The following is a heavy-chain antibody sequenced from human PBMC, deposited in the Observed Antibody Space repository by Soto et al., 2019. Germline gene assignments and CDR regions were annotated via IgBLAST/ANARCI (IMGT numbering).Heavy chain of an antibody. D-gene: IGHD3-22*01. V-gene: IGHV4-59*01. CDR3: ARDLKSSGYHQNDY. CDR1: GGSISSYY. J-gene: IGHJ4*02. Sequence: PSETLSLTCTVSGGSISSYYWSWIRQPPGKGLEWIGYIYYSGSTNYNPSLKSRVTISVDTSKNQFSLKLSSVTAADTAVYYCARDLKSSGYHQNDYWGQGTLVTVSS. CDR2: IYYSGST.